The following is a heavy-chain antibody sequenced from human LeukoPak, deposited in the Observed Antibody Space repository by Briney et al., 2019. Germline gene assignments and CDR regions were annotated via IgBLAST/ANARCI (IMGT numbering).Heavy chain of an antibody. CDR1: GFTFRSYA. Sequence: GGSLRLSCAASGFTFRSYAMSWVCQAPGKGLEWVSGISGSGGNTYYADSVKGRFTISRDNSNNTLYLQMNSLRAEDTAVYYCARHPRGRWYVFDYWGQGTLVTVSS. J-gene: IGHJ4*02. CDR3: ARHPRGRWYVFDY. D-gene: IGHD6-13*01. CDR2: ISGSGGNT. V-gene: IGHV3-23*01.